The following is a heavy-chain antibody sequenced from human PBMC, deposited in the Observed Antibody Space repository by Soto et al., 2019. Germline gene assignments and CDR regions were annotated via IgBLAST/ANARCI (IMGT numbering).Heavy chain of an antibody. Sequence: GASVKVSCTASGETFINFAISWVRQAPGQGLEWMGWISADKGNTNYAQKFQGRVTMTTDTSTSTAYMELRSLRSDDTAVYYCARAPSFSSSFTLRAYYYYMDVWGKGTTVTVSS. J-gene: IGHJ6*03. CDR1: GETFINFA. V-gene: IGHV1-18*01. D-gene: IGHD6-13*01. CDR2: ISADKGNT. CDR3: ARAPSFSSSFTLRAYYYYMDV.